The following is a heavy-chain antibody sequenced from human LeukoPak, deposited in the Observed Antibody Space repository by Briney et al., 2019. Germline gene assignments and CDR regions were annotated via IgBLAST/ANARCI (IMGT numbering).Heavy chain of an antibody. D-gene: IGHD3-10*01. V-gene: IGHV4-59*01. J-gene: IGHJ4*02. CDR2: ISYTRNS. CDR1: GASISSYY. CDR3: AKSRGSGNYFDS. Sequence: SETLSLTCTVSGASISSYYWSWIRQPPGKGLEWIGYISYTRNSNYNPSLKSRVTISMDTSKTQFSLNLYSVTAADTAVYYCAKSRGSGNYFDSWGQGTLVTVSS.